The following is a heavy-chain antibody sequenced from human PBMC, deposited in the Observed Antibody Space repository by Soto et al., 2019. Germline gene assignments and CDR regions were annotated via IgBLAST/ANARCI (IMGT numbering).Heavy chain of an antibody. CDR2: ISGSGGST. V-gene: IGHV3-23*01. Sequence: GGSLRLSCAASGFTFSSYAMSWVRQAPGKGLEWVSAISGSGGSTYYADSVKGRFTISRDNSKNTLYLQMNSLRAEDTAVYYCAKVKEAAAGTLRWFDPWGQGTLVTAPQ. CDR3: AKVKEAAAGTLRWFDP. CDR1: GFTFSSYA. J-gene: IGHJ5*02. D-gene: IGHD6-13*01.